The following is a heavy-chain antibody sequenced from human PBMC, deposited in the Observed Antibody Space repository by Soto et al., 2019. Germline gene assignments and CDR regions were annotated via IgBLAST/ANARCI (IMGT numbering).Heavy chain of an antibody. D-gene: IGHD5-12*01. CDR1: GGSISSGGYY. CDR3: ARVRVEDGYNPEYFQH. Sequence: SETLSLTCTVSGGSISSGGYYWSWIRQHPGKGLEWIGYIYYSGSTYYNPSLKSRVTISVDTSKNQFSLKLSSVTAADTAVYYCARVRVEDGYNPEYFQHWGQGTLVTVSS. CDR2: IYYSGST. J-gene: IGHJ1*01. V-gene: IGHV4-31*03.